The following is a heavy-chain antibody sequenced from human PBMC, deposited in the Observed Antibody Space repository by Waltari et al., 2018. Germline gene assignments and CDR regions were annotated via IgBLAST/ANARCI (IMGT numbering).Heavy chain of an antibody. D-gene: IGHD2-15*01. CDR2: VHRRGRT. V-gene: IGHV4-4*02. CDR3: ARDRGRGLYLDT. CDR1: G. Sequence: GWDWGRQCPEKGGEWVGQVHRRGRTNYNPSFAGRSTTSLDTSNSQVSLKVTSATAAETAVYYCARDRGRGLYLDTWGPGTLVTVSP. J-gene: IGHJ5*02.